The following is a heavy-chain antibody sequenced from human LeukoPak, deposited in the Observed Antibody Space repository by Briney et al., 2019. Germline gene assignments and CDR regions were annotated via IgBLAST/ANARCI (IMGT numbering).Heavy chain of an antibody. CDR3: ARWRNYYGSGSYYYYYYGMDV. CDR2: INHSGST. CDR1: GGSFSGCY. D-gene: IGHD3-10*01. V-gene: IGHV4-34*01. Sequence: PSETLSLTCAVYGGSFSGCYWSWIRQPPGKGLEWIGEINHSGSTNYNPSLKSRVTISVDTSKNQFSLKLSSVTAADTAVYYCARWRNYYGSGSYYYYYYGMDVWGQGTTVTVSS. J-gene: IGHJ6*02.